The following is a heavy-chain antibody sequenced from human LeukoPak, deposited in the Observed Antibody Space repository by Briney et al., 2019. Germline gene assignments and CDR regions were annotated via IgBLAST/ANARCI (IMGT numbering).Heavy chain of an antibody. CDR3: ATPDPTAAAGLNYYFDY. V-gene: IGHV3-23*01. J-gene: IGHJ4*02. CDR1: GFTFSSYA. Sequence: PGGSLRLSCAASGFTFSSYAMSWVRQAPGKGLEWVSAISGSGGSTYYADSVKGRSTISRDNSKNTLYLQMNSLRAEDTAVYYCATPDPTAAAGLNYYFDYWGQGTLVTVSS. D-gene: IGHD6-13*01. CDR2: ISGSGGST.